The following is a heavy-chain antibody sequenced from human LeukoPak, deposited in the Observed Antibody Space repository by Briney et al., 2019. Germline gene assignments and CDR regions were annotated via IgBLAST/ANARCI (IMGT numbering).Heavy chain of an antibody. D-gene: IGHD2-15*01. V-gene: IGHV3-7*01. CDR1: GFTFSTYW. Sequence: GGSLRLSCAASGFTFSTYWMNWVRQAPGKGLEWVANIKEDGSLRRYVDSVKGRFTISRDNAKNSLYLQMSSLGAEDTAVYYCARRILGGGGFWGQGTLVTVSS. CDR3: ARRILGGGGF. J-gene: IGHJ4*01. CDR2: IKEDGSLR.